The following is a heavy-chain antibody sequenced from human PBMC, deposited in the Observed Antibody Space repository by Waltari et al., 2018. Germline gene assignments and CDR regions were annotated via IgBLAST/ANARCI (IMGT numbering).Heavy chain of an antibody. D-gene: IGHD3-16*01. CDR1: GGSISSSSYY. CDR2: IYYSGST. J-gene: IGHJ4*02. V-gene: IGHV4-39*07. Sequence: QLQLQESGPGLVKPSETLSLTCTVSGGSISSSSYYWGWIRQPPGKGLEWIGSIYYSGSTYYNPSLKSRVTISVDTSKNQFSLKLSAVTAADTAVYYCARAARGRWLHPCPDFDYWGQGTLVTVSS. CDR3: ARAARGRWLHPCPDFDY.